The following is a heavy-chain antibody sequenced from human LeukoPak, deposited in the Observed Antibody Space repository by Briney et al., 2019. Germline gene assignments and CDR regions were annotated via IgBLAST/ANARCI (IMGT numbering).Heavy chain of an antibody. CDR2: ISTYNGNT. J-gene: IGHJ3*01. D-gene: IGHD6-13*01. Sequence: ASVKVSCTASGYTFTSYGISWVRQAPGQGLEWMGWISTYNGNTNYAQKLQGRVTMTTDTSTSTAYMELRSLRSDDTAVYYCASHRGGSSWYVNWGQGTMVTVSS. V-gene: IGHV1-18*01. CDR1: GYTFTSYG. CDR3: ASHRGGSSWYVN.